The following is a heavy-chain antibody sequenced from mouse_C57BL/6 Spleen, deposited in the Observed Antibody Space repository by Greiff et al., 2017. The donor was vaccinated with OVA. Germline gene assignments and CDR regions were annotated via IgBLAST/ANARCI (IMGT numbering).Heavy chain of an antibody. CDR2: IRYSGST. Sequence: EVQVVESGPGMVKPSQSLSLSCTVTGYSITSGYDWHWIRHLPGDKLEWMGYIRYSGSTNYNTSLKSRISITHDTSKNHFFLKLNSVTTEDTATYYWASSYRDGAWFADWGKGTLVTVSA. CDR3: ASSYRDGAWFAD. CDR1: GYSITSGYD. V-gene: IGHV3-1*01. D-gene: IGHD6-1*01. J-gene: IGHJ3*01.